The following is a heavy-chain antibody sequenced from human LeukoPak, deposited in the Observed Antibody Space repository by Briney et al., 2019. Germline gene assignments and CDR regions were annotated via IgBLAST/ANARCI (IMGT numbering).Heavy chain of an antibody. V-gene: IGHV3-53*01. D-gene: IGHD3-16*01. J-gene: IGHJ3*02. CDR2: IYSGGST. CDR3: ASDPLGLRCLDI. Sequence: GGSLRLSCAAPGFTVSSNYMSWVRQAPGKGLEWVSVIYSGGSTYYADSVKGRFTISRDNSKNTLYLQMSSLRAEDTAVYYCASDPLGLRCLDIWGQGTMVTVSS. CDR1: GFTVSSNY.